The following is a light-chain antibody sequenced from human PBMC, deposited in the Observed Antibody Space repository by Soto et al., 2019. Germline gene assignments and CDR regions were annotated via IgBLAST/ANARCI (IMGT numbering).Light chain of an antibody. V-gene: IGLV2-11*01. J-gene: IGLJ3*02. CDR3: CSYAGTYTLWV. Sequence: QSALTQPRSVSGSPGQSVTISCTGTSSDVGGYNYVSWYQQYPGKAPKLIIYDVSKRPSGVPDRFSGSKSGNTASLIISGLQAEDEADYYCCSYAGTYTLWVFGGGTKLTVL. CDR2: DVS. CDR1: SSDVGGYNY.